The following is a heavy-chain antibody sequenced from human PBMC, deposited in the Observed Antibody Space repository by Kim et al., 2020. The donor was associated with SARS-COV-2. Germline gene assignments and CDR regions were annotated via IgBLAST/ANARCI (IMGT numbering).Heavy chain of an antibody. CDR3: ARVCIPLGIAARPQFCTDY. CDR2: IYYSGST. Sequence: SETLSLTCTVSGGSISSGGYYWSWIRQHPGKGLEWIGYIYYSGSTYYNPSLKSRVTISVDTSKNQFSLKLSSVTAADTAVYYCARVCIPLGIAARPQFCTDYWGQGTLVTVSS. D-gene: IGHD6-6*01. V-gene: IGHV4-31*03. J-gene: IGHJ4*02. CDR1: GGSISSGGYY.